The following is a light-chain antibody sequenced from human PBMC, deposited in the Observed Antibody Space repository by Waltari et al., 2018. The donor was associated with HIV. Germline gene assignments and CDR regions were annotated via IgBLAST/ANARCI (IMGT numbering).Light chain of an antibody. CDR2: ECS. Sequence: QSALTQPASVSGSPGQSITISCTGTSSDIGSFNYVSWYQQYPGKAPKVIIYECSKRPPGVSSRFSGSKSGNTASLTISGLQAEDEADYDCCSYAGNSARVFGGGTKLTVL. V-gene: IGLV2-23*01. CDR3: CSYAGNSARV. CDR1: SSDIGSFNY. J-gene: IGLJ3*02.